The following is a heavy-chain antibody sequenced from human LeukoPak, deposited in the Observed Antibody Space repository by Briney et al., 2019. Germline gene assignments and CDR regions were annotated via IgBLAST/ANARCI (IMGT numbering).Heavy chain of an antibody. CDR3: ARSGAYGSGSYLSY. CDR2: INPNNGGT. J-gene: IGHJ4*02. D-gene: IGHD3-10*01. Sequence: ASVKVSCKVSGYTLTELSMHWVRRAPGQGLEWMGWINPNNGGTNYAQKFQGRVTMTRDTSISTAYMELSSLRSDDTAVYYCARSGAYGSGSYLSYWGQGTLVTVSS. CDR1: GYTLTELS. V-gene: IGHV1-2*02.